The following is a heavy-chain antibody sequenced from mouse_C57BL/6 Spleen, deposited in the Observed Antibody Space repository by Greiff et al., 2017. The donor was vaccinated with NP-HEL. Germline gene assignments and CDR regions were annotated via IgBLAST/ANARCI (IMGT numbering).Heavy chain of an antibody. Sequence: QVQLKESGAELVKPGASVKISCKASGYAFSSYWMNWVKQRPGKGLEWIGQIYPGDGDTNYNGKFKGKATLTADKSSSTAYMQLSSLTSEDSAVYFCARPGTTVVGYFDVWGTGTTVTVSS. CDR1: GYAFSSYW. CDR2: IYPGDGDT. D-gene: IGHD1-1*01. V-gene: IGHV1-80*01. CDR3: ARPGTTVVGYFDV. J-gene: IGHJ1*03.